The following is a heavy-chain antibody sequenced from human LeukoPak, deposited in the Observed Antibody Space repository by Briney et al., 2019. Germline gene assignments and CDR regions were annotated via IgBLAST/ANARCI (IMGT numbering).Heavy chain of an antibody. CDR1: GFTFSSYA. J-gene: IGHJ4*02. V-gene: IGHV3-23*01. CDR3: AKAHYYDSSGYPDY. Sequence: GGSLRLSCAASGFTFSSYAMSWVRQAPGKGLEWASVISGSGDITYYADSVKGRFTISRDNSKNTLYLQMNSLRAEDTAVYYCAKAHYYDSSGYPDYWGQGTLVTVSS. CDR2: ISGSGDIT. D-gene: IGHD3-22*01.